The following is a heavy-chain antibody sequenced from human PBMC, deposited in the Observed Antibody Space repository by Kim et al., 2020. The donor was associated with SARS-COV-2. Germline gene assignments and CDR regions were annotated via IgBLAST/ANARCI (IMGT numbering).Heavy chain of an antibody. D-gene: IGHD6-19*01. Sequence: GGSLRLSCAASGFTFSSYGMHWVRQAPGKGLEWVAVISYDGSNKYYADSVKGRFTISRDNSKNTLYLQMNSLRAEDTAVYYCARDARIAVAGTGAEYFQHWGQGTLVTVSS. V-gene: IGHV3-33*05. CDR2: ISYDGSNK. J-gene: IGHJ1*01. CDR1: GFTFSSYG. CDR3: ARDARIAVAGTGAEYFQH.